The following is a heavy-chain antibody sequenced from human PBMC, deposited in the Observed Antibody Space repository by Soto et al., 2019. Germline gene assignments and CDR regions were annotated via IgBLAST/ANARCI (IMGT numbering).Heavy chain of an antibody. CDR2: ISVSGDRT. CDR3: AKALSPNCAGTSSPYGMDV. D-gene: IGHD2-15*01. J-gene: IGHJ6*02. CDR1: GFTFTNNG. V-gene: IGHV3-23*01. Sequence: GGSLRLSCAGSGFTFTNNGMHWVRQAPGKGLEWVSGISVSGDRTYYAESMKGRFTISRDSSKNTLYLQMNSLRAEDTAVYYCAKALSPNCAGTSSPYGMDVWGQATTGTVSS.